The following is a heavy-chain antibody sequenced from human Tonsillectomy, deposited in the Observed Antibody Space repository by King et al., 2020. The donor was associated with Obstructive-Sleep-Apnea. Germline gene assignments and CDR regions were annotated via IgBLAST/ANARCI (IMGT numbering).Heavy chain of an antibody. CDR2: IYYSGST. D-gene: IGHD6-13*01. Sequence: MQLQESGPGLVKPSETLSLTCTVSGGSISSYYWSWIRQPPGKGLEWIGYIYYSGSTNYNPSLKSRVTISLDTSKNQFSLKLSSVTAADTAVYYCAREREGIAAAGTLYYGMDVWGQGTTVTVSS. CDR1: GGSISSYY. CDR3: AREREGIAAAGTLYYGMDV. V-gene: IGHV4-59*01. J-gene: IGHJ6*02.